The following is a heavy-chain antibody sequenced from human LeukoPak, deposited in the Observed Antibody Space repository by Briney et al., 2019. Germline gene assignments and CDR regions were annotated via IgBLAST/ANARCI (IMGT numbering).Heavy chain of an antibody. J-gene: IGHJ4*02. CDR2: ISVPGGST. CDR1: GFTFSVYV. Sequence: GGSLRLSCAASGFTFSVYVMSWVRQAPGKGLEWVSVISVPGGSTYYADSVKGRFTISRDNSKNTLYLQMNSLRVEDTAVYYCAGRAELGRGFDYWGQGTLVTVSS. D-gene: IGHD7-27*01. V-gene: IGHV3-23*01. CDR3: AGRAELGRGFDY.